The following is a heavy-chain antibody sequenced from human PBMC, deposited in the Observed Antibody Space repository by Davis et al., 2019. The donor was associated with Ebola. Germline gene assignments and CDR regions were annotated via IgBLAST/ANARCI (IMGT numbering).Heavy chain of an antibody. D-gene: IGHD2-15*01. V-gene: IGHV5-10-1*01. CDR2: IAPDDSYI. CDR1: GYTFSDYW. CDR3: VRQSRILIDH. J-gene: IGHJ1*01. Sequence: GESLKISCQVHGYTFSDYWINWVRQKPGQGLEWMGRIAPDDSYIDYNPSLQGHVTFSVDKSLSTVYLQWSSLRASDTATYYCVRQSRILIDHWGPGTPVTVSS.